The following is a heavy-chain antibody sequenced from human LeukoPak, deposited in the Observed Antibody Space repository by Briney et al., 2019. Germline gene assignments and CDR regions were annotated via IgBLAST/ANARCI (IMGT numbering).Heavy chain of an antibody. CDR2: MKGTGET. CDR1: GLSFSSFA. Sequence: PGGSLRLSCAASGLSFSSFAMSWVRQAPARGLEWLSSMKGTGETIYADSVRGRCTLFRDGSRNTVYLQLNNLGVEDTAVYYCARASWVSTADAVRWGQGTVVTVSS. D-gene: IGHD3-16*01. J-gene: IGHJ4*02. CDR3: ARASWVSTADAVR. V-gene: IGHV3-23*01.